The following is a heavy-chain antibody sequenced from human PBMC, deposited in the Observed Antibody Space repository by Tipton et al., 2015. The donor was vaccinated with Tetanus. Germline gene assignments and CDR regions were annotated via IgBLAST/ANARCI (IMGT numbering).Heavy chain of an antibody. D-gene: IGHD2-2*01. J-gene: IGHJ5*02. CDR1: GFTFSGYW. V-gene: IGHV3-7*01. CDR3: ARGLRRLFCTSASCHPNWCDP. Sequence: GSLRLSCAASGFTFSGYWMTWVRQAPGKGLEWVANIKQDGSETPYVDSVKGRFTVSRDNAKNSLSLQMNSLRAEDTAVYYCARGLRRLFCTSASCHPNWCDPWGQGTLVTVSS. CDR2: IKQDGSET.